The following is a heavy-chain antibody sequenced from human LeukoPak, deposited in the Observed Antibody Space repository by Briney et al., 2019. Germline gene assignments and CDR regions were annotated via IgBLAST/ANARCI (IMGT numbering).Heavy chain of an antibody. V-gene: IGHV4-38-2*02. J-gene: IGHJ6*03. D-gene: IGHD5-18*01. CDR1: GYSISSAYY. Sequence: SETLSLTCSVSGYSISSAYYWGWIRQPPGKGLEWIGTMYHSGSTNYNPSLKSRVTISVDTSKNQFSLKLSSVTAADTAVYYCARTAMVTSLGYYYYYMDVWGKGTTVTVSS. CDR3: ARTAMVTSLGYYYYYMDV. CDR2: MYHSGST.